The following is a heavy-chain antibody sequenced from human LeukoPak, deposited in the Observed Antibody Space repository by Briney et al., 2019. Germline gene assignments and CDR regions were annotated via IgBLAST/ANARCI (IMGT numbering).Heavy chain of an antibody. CDR2: INTNIGNP. D-gene: IGHD1-26*01. Sequence: ASVKVSCKASGYTFTSYAMNWVRQAPGQGLEWMGWINTNIGNPTYAQGFTGRFVFSLDTSVSTAYLQISSLKAEDTAVYYCARRVGGWELLRRSGSWYFDLWGRGTLVTVSS. CDR3: ARRVGGWELLRRSGSWYFDL. J-gene: IGHJ2*01. CDR1: GYTFTSYA. V-gene: IGHV7-4-1*02.